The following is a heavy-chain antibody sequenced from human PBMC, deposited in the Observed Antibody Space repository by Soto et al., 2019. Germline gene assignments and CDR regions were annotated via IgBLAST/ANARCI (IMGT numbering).Heavy chain of an antibody. J-gene: IGHJ4*02. CDR2: IYYSGST. V-gene: IGHV4-39*01. CDR3: ASYHGSETFYYNGIDY. Sequence: LSLTCTVSGDSISNSRYYWGWIRQPPGKGLEWIGSIYYSGSTYYTPSLKSRVTISVDTSKNQFSLKLNSVTAADTAVYYCASYHGSETFYYNGIDYWGQGALVTVSS. D-gene: IGHD3-10*01. CDR1: GDSISNSRYY.